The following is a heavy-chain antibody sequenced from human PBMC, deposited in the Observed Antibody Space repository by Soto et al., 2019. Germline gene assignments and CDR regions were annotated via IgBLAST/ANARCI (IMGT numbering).Heavy chain of an antibody. CDR1: GFTVSEYS. Sequence: DVQLVESGGGLVRPGGSLRLSCIASGFTVSEYSMSWVRQAPGKGLEWGSTITHSGTYVYYADSVKGRFTISRDSASNSLFLQMTSLRAEDTAVYHCARARGNDWYSDYWGQGTLVTVSS. D-gene: IGHD5-12*01. J-gene: IGHJ4*02. CDR2: ITHSGTYV. V-gene: IGHV3-21*01. CDR3: ARARGNDWYSDY.